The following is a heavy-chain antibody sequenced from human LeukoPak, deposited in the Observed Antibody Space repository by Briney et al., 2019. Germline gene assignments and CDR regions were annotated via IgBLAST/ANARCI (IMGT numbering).Heavy chain of an antibody. V-gene: IGHV3-30*03. CDR1: GFAFSDYG. D-gene: IGHD5-18*01. CDR3: AREFRRSGYSYGSADY. J-gene: IGHJ4*02. Sequence: GGSLRLSCVASGFAFSDYGMDWVCQAPGKGLEWVAVISPDGSRTYYADSVKGRFTISRDNSKNTLYLQMNSLRAEDTAVYYCAREFRRSGYSYGSADYWGQGTLVTVSS. CDR2: ISPDGSRT.